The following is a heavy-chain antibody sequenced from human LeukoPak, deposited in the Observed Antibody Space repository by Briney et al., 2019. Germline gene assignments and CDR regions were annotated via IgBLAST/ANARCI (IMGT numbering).Heavy chain of an antibody. CDR1: GFTFSGSA. Sequence: PGGFLRLSCAASGFTFSGSAIHWVRQASGKGLEWVGRIRSKPNSYATAYAASVKGRFTISRDDSKNTAYLQMNSLKTEDTAIYYCTKSPDFDYWGQGTLVTVSS. J-gene: IGHJ4*02. CDR3: TKSPDFDY. V-gene: IGHV3-73*01. CDR2: IRSKPNSYAT.